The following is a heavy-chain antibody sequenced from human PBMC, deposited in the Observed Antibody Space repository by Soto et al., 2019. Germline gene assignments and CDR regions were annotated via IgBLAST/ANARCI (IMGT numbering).Heavy chain of an antibody. V-gene: IGHV3-64D*06. CDR1: GFTFSSYA. J-gene: IGHJ4*02. CDR2: ISSNGGST. D-gene: IGHD3-22*01. CDR3: VKVTVAWLATALDY. Sequence: PGGSLRLSCAASGFTFSSYAMHWVRQAPGKGLEYVSAISSNGGSTYYADSVKGRFTISRDNSKNTLYLQMSSLRAEDTAVYYCVKVTVAWLATALDYWGQGTLVTVSS.